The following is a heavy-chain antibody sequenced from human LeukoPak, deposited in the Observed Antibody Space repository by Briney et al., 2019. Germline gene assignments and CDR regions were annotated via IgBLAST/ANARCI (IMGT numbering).Heavy chain of an antibody. Sequence: GSLRLSCAASGFTFSSYAMSWVRQAPGKGLEGVSAISGSGGSTYYADSVKGQFTISRDNSKNTLYLQMNSLRAEDTAVYYCAKDHLLTYDDFWSGLRDAFDIWGQGTMVTVSS. J-gene: IGHJ3*02. CDR2: ISGSGGST. V-gene: IGHV3-23*01. D-gene: IGHD3-3*01. CDR1: GFTFSSYA. CDR3: AKDHLLTYDDFWSGLRDAFDI.